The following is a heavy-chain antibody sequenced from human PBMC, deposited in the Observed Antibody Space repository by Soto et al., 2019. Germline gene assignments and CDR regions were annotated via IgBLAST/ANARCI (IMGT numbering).Heavy chain of an antibody. D-gene: IGHD6-13*01. CDR1: GYTFNAYY. CDR3: ARGVGAGGTVRFAFDI. CDR2: INPNSGGT. Sequence: QVQVVQSGAEVKKPGASVKVSCKASGYTFNAYYMHWVRQAPGQGLEWMGWINPNSGGTKYAQKFQGRVTMTRDTSISTAYMELSSLTSDDTAIYYCARGVGAGGTVRFAFDIWGQETMITVSS. J-gene: IGHJ3*02. V-gene: IGHV1-2*02.